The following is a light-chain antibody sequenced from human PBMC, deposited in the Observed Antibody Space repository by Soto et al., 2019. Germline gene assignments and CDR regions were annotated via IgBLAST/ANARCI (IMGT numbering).Light chain of an antibody. V-gene: IGKV3-15*01. CDR1: HSVSSK. Sequence: EIVMTQSTATLSVSVGERATLSCRASHSVSSKLAWYQQKPGQAPRLLIYGASTRATDIPARFSGSGSGTEFPLTISSLQSEDFAVYYCQQYNDWPPQLTFGGGTKVEIK. CDR2: GAS. CDR3: QQYNDWPPQLT. J-gene: IGKJ4*01.